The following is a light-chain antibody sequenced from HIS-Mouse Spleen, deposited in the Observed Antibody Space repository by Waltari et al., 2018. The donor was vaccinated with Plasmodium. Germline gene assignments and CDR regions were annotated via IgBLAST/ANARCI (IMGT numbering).Light chain of an antibody. J-gene: IGKJ2*01. CDR1: QSVLYSSNNKNY. CDR3: QQYYSTPPYT. CDR2: WAS. Sequence: DIVMTQSPDSLAVSLGERATINCNSRQSVLYSSNNKNYLAWYQQKTGQPAKLLIYWASTRESGVPDRFSGSGSGTDFTLTISSLQAEDVAVYYCQQYYSTPPYTFGQGTKLEIK. V-gene: IGKV4-1*01.